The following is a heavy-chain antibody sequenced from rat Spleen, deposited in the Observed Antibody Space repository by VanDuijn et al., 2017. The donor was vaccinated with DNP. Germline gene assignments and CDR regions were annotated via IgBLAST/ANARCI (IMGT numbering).Heavy chain of an antibody. D-gene: IGHD5-1*01. CDR1: GFTFSTAW. Sequence: EVQLVETGGSLVQPGKSLKLSCATSGFTFSTAWMYWYRQFPEKRLEWVARIKAKSNNYATDYTESVKGRFTISRDDSKSNIYLQMNNLKDEDTAIYYCAWETGSPFAHWGQGTLVTVSS. CDR3: AWETGSPFAH. V-gene: IGHV6-6*01. CDR2: IKAKSNNYAT. J-gene: IGHJ3*01.